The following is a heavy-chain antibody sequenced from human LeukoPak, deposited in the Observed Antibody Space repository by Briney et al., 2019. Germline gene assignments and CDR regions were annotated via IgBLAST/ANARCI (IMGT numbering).Heavy chain of an antibody. J-gene: IGHJ4*02. CDR3: ARGPYIAAAGVDY. D-gene: IGHD6-13*01. CDR2: INPNSGGT. Sequence: GASVKVSCRASGCTFTGYYMHWVRQAPGQGLEWMGRINPNSGGTNYAQKFQGRVTMTRDTSISTAYMELSRLRSDDTAVYYCARGPYIAAAGVDYWGQGTLVTVSS. V-gene: IGHV1-2*06. CDR1: GCTFTGYY.